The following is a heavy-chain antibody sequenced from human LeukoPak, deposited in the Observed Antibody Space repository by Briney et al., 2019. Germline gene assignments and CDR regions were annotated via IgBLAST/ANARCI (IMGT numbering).Heavy chain of an antibody. Sequence: PSETLSLTCTVSGYSISSGYYWGWIRQPPGKGLEWIGSIYHSGSTYYNPSLKSRVTISVDTSKNQFSLKLSSVTAADTAVYYCARAVYGDYLAYWFDPWGQGTLVTVSS. CDR2: IYHSGST. CDR1: GYSISSGYY. V-gene: IGHV4-38-2*02. D-gene: IGHD4-17*01. CDR3: ARAVYGDYLAYWFDP. J-gene: IGHJ5*02.